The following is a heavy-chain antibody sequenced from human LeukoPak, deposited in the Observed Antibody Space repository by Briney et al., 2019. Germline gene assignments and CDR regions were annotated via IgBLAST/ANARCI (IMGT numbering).Heavy chain of an antibody. Sequence: PGGSLRLSCAASGFTFSSYGMHWVRQAPGKGLEWVAFIRYDGSNKYYADSVKGRFTISRDNSKNTLYLQMNSLRAEDTAVYYCARGRGSYYPYYFDYWGQGTLVTVSS. D-gene: IGHD3-10*01. CDR3: ARGRGSYYPYYFDY. CDR2: IRYDGSNK. V-gene: IGHV3-30*02. J-gene: IGHJ4*02. CDR1: GFTFSSYG.